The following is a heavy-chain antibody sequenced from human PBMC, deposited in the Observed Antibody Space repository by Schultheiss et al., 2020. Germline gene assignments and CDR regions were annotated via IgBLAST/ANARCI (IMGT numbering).Heavy chain of an antibody. CDR3: ARAFYSGNSGRHYYYYGMDV. CDR1: GGTFSSYA. CDR2: IIPVLGIA. V-gene: IGHV1-69*04. D-gene: IGHD4-23*01. Sequence: SVKVSCKASGGTFSSYAITWMRQAPGQGLDWMGRIIPVLGIAIYAQNFEDRLTITADTSTRTAYMELSSLRSDDAAVYYCARAFYSGNSGRHYYYYGMDVWGQGTTVTVAS. J-gene: IGHJ6*02.